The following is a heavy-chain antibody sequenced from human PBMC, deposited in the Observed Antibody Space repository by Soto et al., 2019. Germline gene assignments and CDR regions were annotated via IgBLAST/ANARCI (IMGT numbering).Heavy chain of an antibody. CDR1: GFTFNIYG. D-gene: IGHD3-3*01. CDR2: ISGSSSRM. J-gene: IGHJ4*02. V-gene: IGHV3-48*02. Sequence: GGSLRLSCAASGFTFNIYGMHWVRLAPGKGLEWVSYISGSSSRMYYAASVKGRFTISRDNAKNSLSLQMNGLRDEDTAVYYCARDRANFWSDYSACFAYWGPGTMVTVSS. CDR3: ARDRANFWSDYSACFAY.